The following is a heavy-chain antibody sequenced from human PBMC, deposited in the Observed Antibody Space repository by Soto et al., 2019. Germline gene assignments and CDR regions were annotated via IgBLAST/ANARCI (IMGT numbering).Heavy chain of an antibody. CDR2: INSDGSST. CDR3: ARDLGSGYDSFPPPPLAFDI. Sequence: PGGSLRLSCAASGFTFSSYWMHWVRQAPGKGLVWVSRINSDGSSTNYADSVKGRFTISRDNAKNTLYLQMNSLRAEDTAVYYCARDLGSGYDSFPPPPLAFDIWGQGTMVTVSS. D-gene: IGHD5-12*01. J-gene: IGHJ3*02. V-gene: IGHV3-74*01. CDR1: GFTFSSYW.